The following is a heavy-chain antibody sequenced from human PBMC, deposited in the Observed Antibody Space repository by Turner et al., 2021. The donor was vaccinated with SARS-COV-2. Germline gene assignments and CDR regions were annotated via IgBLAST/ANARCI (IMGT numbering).Heavy chain of an antibody. J-gene: IGHJ4*02. CDR1: GYTLIELS. D-gene: IGHD3-3*01. Sequence: QVQLVQSGDEVKKPGASVKVSCKVSGYTLIELSMHWVRQAPGKGREWMVGFDPEDVETIYAQKFQGRFTMTEDTSTDTAYMELSSLRSEDAAVYYCATVFAIFGVVHLDYWGQGTLVTVSS. CDR3: ATVFAIFGVVHLDY. V-gene: IGHV1-24*01. CDR2: FDPEDVET.